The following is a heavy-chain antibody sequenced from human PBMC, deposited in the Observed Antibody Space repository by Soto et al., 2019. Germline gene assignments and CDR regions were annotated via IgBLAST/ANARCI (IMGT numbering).Heavy chain of an antibody. CDR3: TADIVDDY. Sequence: QVQLVQSGAEVRRPGSSVKVSCKASGGTFNSHTITWVRQAPGQGLEWMGRIIPILRITNYAQKFQDRVTIPADKSTNTAFMELSSLTSDDTAVYYCTADIVDDYWGQGTLVTVSS. V-gene: IGHV1-69*02. CDR2: IIPILRIT. CDR1: GGTFNSHT. J-gene: IGHJ4*02. D-gene: IGHD5-12*01.